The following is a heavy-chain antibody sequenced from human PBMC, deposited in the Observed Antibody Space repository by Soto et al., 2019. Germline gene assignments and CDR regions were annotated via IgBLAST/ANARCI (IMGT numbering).Heavy chain of an antibody. Sequence: QVQLVESGGGVVQPGRSLRLSCAASGFTFSSYAMHWFRQAPGKGLEWVAVISYDGSNKYYADSVKGRFTISRDNSKNTLYLQMNSLRAEDTAVYYCARDRRDGYNIYVMDVWGQGTTVTVSS. V-gene: IGHV3-30-3*01. CDR2: ISYDGSNK. D-gene: IGHD5-12*01. CDR1: GFTFSSYA. J-gene: IGHJ6*02. CDR3: ARDRRDGYNIYVMDV.